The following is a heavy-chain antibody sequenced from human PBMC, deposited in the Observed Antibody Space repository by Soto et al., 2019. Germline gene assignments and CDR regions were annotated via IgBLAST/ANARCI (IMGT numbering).Heavy chain of an antibody. Sequence: QVQLQESGPGLVKPSETLSLTCTVSGGSVSSGSYYWSWIRQPPGKGLECIGYIYYSGSTNYNPSLKSRVTTSVDTSKNQFSLKLSSVTAADTAVYYCASMIVVVNAEYFQHWGQGTLVTVSS. J-gene: IGHJ1*01. D-gene: IGHD3-22*01. CDR2: IYYSGST. V-gene: IGHV4-61*01. CDR3: ASMIVVVNAEYFQH. CDR1: GGSVSSGSYY.